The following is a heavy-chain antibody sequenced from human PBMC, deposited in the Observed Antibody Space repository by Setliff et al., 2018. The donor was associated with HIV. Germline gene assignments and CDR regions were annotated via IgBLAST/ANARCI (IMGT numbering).Heavy chain of an antibody. V-gene: IGHV4-59*11. Sequence: SETLSLTCTVSGDSISSHYWSWIRQPPGKGLEWIGTLYFSGSACYNSSLKSRVTISGDTSKNQFSLNLTSVTAADTAVYYCARPVSKNFYGMDVWGLGTTVTVSS. CDR1: GDSISSHY. J-gene: IGHJ6*02. CDR2: LYFSGSA. CDR3: ARPVSKNFYGMDV.